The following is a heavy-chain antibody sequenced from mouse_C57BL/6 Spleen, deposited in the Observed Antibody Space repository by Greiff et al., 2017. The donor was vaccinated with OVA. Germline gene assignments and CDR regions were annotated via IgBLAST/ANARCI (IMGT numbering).Heavy chain of an antibody. V-gene: IGHV14-3*01. CDR2: IDPAAGNY. CDR3: ARDGRSFYWDFDV. CDR1: GFTIKNTY. Sequence: VQLQQSVAELVRPGASVKLSCTASGFTIKNTYMHWVRQRPEQGLEWIGRIDPAAGNYTYDPKFPGKGTITADTSSSTAYLQLSSLTSEDTAIYYCARDGRSFYWDFDVWGTATTVTVAS. D-gene: IGHD1-1*01. J-gene: IGHJ1*03.